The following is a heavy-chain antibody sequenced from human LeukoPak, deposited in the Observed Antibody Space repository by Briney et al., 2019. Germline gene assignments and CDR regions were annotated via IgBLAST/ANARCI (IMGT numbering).Heavy chain of an antibody. J-gene: IGHJ4*02. CDR3: ARHVVGSSGYYYWFDF. D-gene: IGHD3-22*01. V-gene: IGHV4-39*01. CDR2: IYYSGSS. Sequence: PSETLSLTCTVFGGSMSSSSYYWGWIRQPPGKGLEWIGSIYYSGSSYYNPSLKSRVTISVDTSKNQFSLKLSSVTAADTAVYYCARHVVGSSGYYYWFDFWGQGTLVTVSS. CDR1: GGSMSSSSYY.